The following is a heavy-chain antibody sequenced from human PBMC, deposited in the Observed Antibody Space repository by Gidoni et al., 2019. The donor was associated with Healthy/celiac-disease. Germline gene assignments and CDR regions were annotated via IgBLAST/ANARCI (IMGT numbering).Heavy chain of an antibody. CDR1: GFTFSSYW. Sequence: EVQLVESGGGLVQPGGSLRLSCAASGFTFSSYWMSWVRQAPGKGLEWVANIKQDGSEKYYVDSVKGRFTISRDNAKNSLYLQMNSLRAEDMAVYYCARGTAMVTFDYYYYMDVWGKGTTVTVSS. J-gene: IGHJ6*03. CDR2: IKQDGSEK. CDR3: ARGTAMVTFDYYYYMDV. V-gene: IGHV3-7*01. D-gene: IGHD5-18*01.